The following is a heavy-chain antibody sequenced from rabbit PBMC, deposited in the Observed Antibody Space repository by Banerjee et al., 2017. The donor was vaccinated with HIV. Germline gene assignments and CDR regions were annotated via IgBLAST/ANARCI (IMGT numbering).Heavy chain of an antibody. CDR1: GFDISTYH. Sequence: QEPLKETGGGLVQPGGSLTLSCTASGFDISTYHMCWVRQAPGKGLEWIACINTSSGNIVYASWAKGRFTISRSTSLNTVDLKMTSLTAADTATYFCARDGYAGHGYPNLWGQGTLVTVS. V-gene: IGHV1S43*01. J-gene: IGHJ4*01. CDR2: INTSSGNI. CDR3: ARDGYAGHGYPNL. D-gene: IGHD6-1*01.